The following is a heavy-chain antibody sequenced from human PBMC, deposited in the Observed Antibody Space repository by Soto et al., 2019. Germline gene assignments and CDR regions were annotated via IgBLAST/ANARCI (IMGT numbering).Heavy chain of an antibody. V-gene: IGHV3-33*01. D-gene: IGHD3-9*01. CDR1: GFTFSSYG. J-gene: IGHJ4*02. Sequence: GGSLRLSCAASGFTFSSYGMHWVRQAPGKGLEWVAVIWYDGSNKYYADSVKGRFTISRDNSKNTLYLQMNSLRAEDTAVYYCARDAEDHYDILTAQENYFDYWGQGTLVTVSS. CDR3: ARDAEDHYDILTAQENYFDY. CDR2: IWYDGSNK.